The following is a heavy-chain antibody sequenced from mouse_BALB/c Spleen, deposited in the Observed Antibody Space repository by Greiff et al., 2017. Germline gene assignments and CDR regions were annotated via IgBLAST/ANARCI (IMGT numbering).Heavy chain of an antibody. J-gene: IGHJ1*01. CDR2: ISYDGSN. Sequence: EVKLMESGPGLVKPSQSLSLTCSVTGYSITSGYYWNWIRQFPGNKLEWMGYISYDGSNNYNPSLKNRISITRDTSKNQFFLKLNSVTTEDTATYYCARGAYGLWGAGTTVTVSS. D-gene: IGHD1-2*01. V-gene: IGHV3-6*02. CDR1: GYSITSGYY. CDR3: ARGAYGL.